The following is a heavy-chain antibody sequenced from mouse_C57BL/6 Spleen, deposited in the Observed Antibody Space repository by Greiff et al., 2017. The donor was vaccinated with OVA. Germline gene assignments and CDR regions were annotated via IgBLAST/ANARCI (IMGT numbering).Heavy chain of an antibody. CDR1: GYAFSSYW. D-gene: IGHD3-3*01. CDR3: ARGTGAD. V-gene: IGHV1-80*01. Sequence: VQLQQSGAELVKPGASVKISCKASGYAFSSYWMNWVKPRPGKGLEWIGQIYPGDGDTKYNGKFKGKATLTADNSSSTAYMQLSGLTSKDAAVYFCARGTGADWGQGTTLTVSS. CDR2: IYPGDGDT. J-gene: IGHJ2*01.